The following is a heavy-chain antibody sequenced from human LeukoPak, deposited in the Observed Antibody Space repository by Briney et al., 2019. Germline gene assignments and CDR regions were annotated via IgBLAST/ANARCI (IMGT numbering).Heavy chain of an antibody. J-gene: IGHJ4*02. D-gene: IGHD3-3*01. CDR2: IYSGGST. CDR3: AKFWSGYYPNFDY. CDR1: GFTVSSNY. Sequence: PGGSLRLSCAASGFTVSSNYMSWVRQAPGKGLEWVSVIYSGGSTYYADSVKGRFTISRDNSKNTLYLQMNSLRAEDTAVYYCAKFWSGYYPNFDYWGQGTLVTVSS. V-gene: IGHV3-53*01.